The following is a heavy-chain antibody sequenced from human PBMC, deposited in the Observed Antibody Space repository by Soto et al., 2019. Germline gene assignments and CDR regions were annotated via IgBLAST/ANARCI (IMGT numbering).Heavy chain of an antibody. CDR3: AKDTTGTAIDY. D-gene: IGHD1-1*01. V-gene: IGHV3-9*01. J-gene: IGHJ4*02. Sequence: EVQLVESGGGLVQPGRSLRLSCAASGFNFDDYAMHWVRQAPGKGLEWVSGISWHSGSIGYADSVKGRFTISRDNANKSLYLQMISLRAEDTALYYCAKDTTGTAIDYWGQGTLVTVSS. CDR1: GFNFDDYA. CDR2: ISWHSGSI.